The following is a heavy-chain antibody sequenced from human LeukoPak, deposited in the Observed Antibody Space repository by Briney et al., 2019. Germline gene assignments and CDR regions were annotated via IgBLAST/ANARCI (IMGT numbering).Heavy chain of an antibody. J-gene: IGHJ6*02. Sequence: SVKVSCKASGGTFSSYAISWVRQAPGQGLEWMGRIIPILGIANYAQKFQGRVTITADKSTSTAYMELSSLRSEDTAVYYCARDSSRYSSSWNPLYYYYGMDIWGQGTTVTVSS. V-gene: IGHV1-69*04. CDR2: IIPILGIA. D-gene: IGHD6-13*01. CDR3: ARDSSRYSSSWNPLYYYYGMDI. CDR1: GGTFSSYA.